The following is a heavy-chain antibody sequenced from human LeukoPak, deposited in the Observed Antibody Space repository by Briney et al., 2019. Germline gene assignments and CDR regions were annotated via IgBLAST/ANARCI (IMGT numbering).Heavy chain of an antibody. D-gene: IGHD4-17*01. CDR2: IYYRGDT. CDR1: GHSISNSQYY. CDR3: ARRPNLPSDYGDYWRFDI. V-gene: IGHV4-39*01. J-gene: IGHJ3*02. Sequence: KPSETLSLTCSVSGHSISNSQYYWGWIRQTPGKGLEWIANIYYRGDTYYNPSLKGRVTISVDTSKNQFSLNVNSVTAADTAVYYCARRPNLPSDYGDYWRFDIWGQGIKVIVSS.